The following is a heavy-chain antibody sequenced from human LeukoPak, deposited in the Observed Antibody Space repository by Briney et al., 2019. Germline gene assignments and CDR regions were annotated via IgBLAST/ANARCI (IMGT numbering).Heavy chain of an antibody. J-gene: IGHJ4*02. V-gene: IGHV4-39*07. CDR1: GGSISSSSYY. D-gene: IGHD6-13*01. CDR2: IYYSGST. CDR3: ARGRGSSWYYFDY. Sequence: SETLSLTCTVSGGSISSSSYYWGWIRQPPGKGLERIGSIYYSGSTYYNPSLKSRVTISVDTSKNQFSLKLSSVTAADTAVYYCARGRGSSWYYFDYWGQGTLVTVSS.